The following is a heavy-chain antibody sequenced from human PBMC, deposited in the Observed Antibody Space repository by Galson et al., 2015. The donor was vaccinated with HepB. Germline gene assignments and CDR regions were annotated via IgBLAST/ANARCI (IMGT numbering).Heavy chain of an antibody. CDR2: ITGSSGHT. D-gene: IGHD2-15*01. J-gene: IGHJ5*02. Sequence: SLRLSCAASGFTFSSYAMTWVRQAPGKGLEWVSSITGSSGHTYYGDSVKGRFTISRDNAKNSLYLQMNSLRAEDTAVYYCARDEDTRHGRRFDPWGQGTLVTASS. CDR3: ARDEDTRHGRRFDP. V-gene: IGHV3-21*01. CDR1: GFTFSSYA.